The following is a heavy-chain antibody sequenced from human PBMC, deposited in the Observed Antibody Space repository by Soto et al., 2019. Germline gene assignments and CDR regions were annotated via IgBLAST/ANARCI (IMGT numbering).Heavy chain of an antibody. Sequence: GGSVKVYFKTSGYHFTNFDINLVRQAPGRGLVWMGWMNPSSGETGSAQNFQGRVTMTRDISTRTFFMQLTRLRSEDTAIYYCARLAEYCNGIKCYSNFDFWGRGTKVTVSS. CDR2: MNPSSGET. CDR3: ARLAEYCNGIKCYSNFDF. V-gene: IGHV1-8*01. J-gene: IGHJ4*01. D-gene: IGHD2-15*01. CDR1: GYHFTNFD.